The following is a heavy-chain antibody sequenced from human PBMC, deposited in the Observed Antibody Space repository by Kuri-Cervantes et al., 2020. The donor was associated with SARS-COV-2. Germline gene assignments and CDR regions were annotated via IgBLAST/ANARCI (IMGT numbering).Heavy chain of an antibody. CDR3: AREHMVGAPFFPYYYYGMDV. CDR1: GFTFSSYA. D-gene: IGHD1-26*01. V-gene: IGHV3-30-3*01. J-gene: IGHJ6*02. Sequence: LSLTCAASGFTFSSYAMHWVRQAPGKGLEWVAVISYDGSNKYYADSVKGRFTISRDNSKNTLYLQMNSLRAEDTAVYYCAREHMVGAPFFPYYYYGMDVWGQGTTVTVSS. CDR2: ISYDGSNK.